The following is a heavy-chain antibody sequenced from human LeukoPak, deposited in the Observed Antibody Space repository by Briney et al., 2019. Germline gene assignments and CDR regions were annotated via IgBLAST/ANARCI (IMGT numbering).Heavy chain of an antibody. CDR3: ARGESGSYLYDY. CDR2: INPNSGGT. Sequence: GASVKVSCKAAGYTFTGYYMHWVRQAPGQGLEWMGWINPNSGGTNYAQEFEGRGTMTRDTSISTAYMELSRLRSDDTAVYYCARGESGSYLYDYWGQGTLVTFSS. CDR1: GYTFTGYY. V-gene: IGHV1-2*02. D-gene: IGHD1-26*01. J-gene: IGHJ4*02.